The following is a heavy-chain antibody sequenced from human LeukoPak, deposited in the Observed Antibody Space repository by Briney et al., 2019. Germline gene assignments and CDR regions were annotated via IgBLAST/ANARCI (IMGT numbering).Heavy chain of an antibody. J-gene: IGHJ3*02. Sequence: PSETLSLTCTVSGGSISSYYWSWIRQPPGKGLEWIGYIYYSGSTNYNPSLKSRVTISVDTSKNQFSLKLSSVTAADTAVYYCARRGYYYDSSGPNDAFDIWGQGTMVTVSS. CDR1: GGSISSYY. V-gene: IGHV4-59*08. D-gene: IGHD3-22*01. CDR2: IYYSGST. CDR3: ARRGYYYDSSGPNDAFDI.